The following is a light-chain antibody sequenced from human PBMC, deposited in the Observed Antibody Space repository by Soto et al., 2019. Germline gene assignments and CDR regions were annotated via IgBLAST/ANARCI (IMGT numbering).Light chain of an antibody. Sequence: QSVLTQPASVSGSPGQSITISCTGTSSDVGGYNYVSWYQQHPGEAPKLMIYDVSNRPSGVSNRFSGSKSGNTASLTISGLQAXXXXXXXXXXXXXXXXXYVFXTGTKVTVL. CDR2: DVS. V-gene: IGLV2-14*01. CDR3: XXXXXXXXXYV. CDR1: SSDVGGYNY. J-gene: IGLJ1*01.